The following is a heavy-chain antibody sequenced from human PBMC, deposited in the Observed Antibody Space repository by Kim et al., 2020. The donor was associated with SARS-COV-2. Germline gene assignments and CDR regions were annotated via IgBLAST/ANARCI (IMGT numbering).Heavy chain of an antibody. Sequence: GGSLRLSCVASGLVFGMFAMTWVRRGPGKGLEWVACINQDGSEKYYLDSVKGRFTISRDNAHNSFYLQMNSLRVEYTAVYYCAREAGVEFDYWGPGTLVTVSS. V-gene: IGHV3-7*03. CDR2: INQDGSEK. CDR3: AREAGVEFDY. J-gene: IGHJ4*02. CDR1: GLVFGMFA. D-gene: IGHD2-2*01.